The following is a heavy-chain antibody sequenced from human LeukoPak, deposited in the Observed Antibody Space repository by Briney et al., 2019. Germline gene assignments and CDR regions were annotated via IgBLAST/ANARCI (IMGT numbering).Heavy chain of an antibody. CDR3: ASHAYDYVWGSYRQFDY. D-gene: IGHD3-16*02. J-gene: IGHJ4*02. CDR2: ISGGGSSTYYA. Sequence: GGSLRLSCAASGFTFSSYAMSWVRQAPGKGLEWVSAISGGGSSTYYAYYADSVKGRFTISRDSSKNTLFLQMNSLRAEDSAVYYCASHAYDYVWGSYRQFDYWGQGTLVTVSS. CDR1: GFTFSSYA. V-gene: IGHV3-23*01.